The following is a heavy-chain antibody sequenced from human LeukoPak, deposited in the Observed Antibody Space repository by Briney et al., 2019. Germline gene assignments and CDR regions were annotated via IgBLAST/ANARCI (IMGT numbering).Heavy chain of an antibody. CDR2: IYSAGDS. D-gene: IGHD2-8*02. CDR1: GFSISYNY. J-gene: IGHJ4*02. CDR3: ASHYCSAGSCYFDG. Sequence: GGSRRLSCVVSGFSISYNYMSWVRQAPGKGLEWVSLIYSAGDSYYADSVKGRFITSKDNSKNTVYLQMNRLRPEDTAVYYCASHYCSAGSCYFDGWGQGTLVAVSS. V-gene: IGHV3-53*01.